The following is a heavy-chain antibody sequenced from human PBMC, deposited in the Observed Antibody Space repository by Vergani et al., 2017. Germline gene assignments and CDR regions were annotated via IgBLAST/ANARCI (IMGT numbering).Heavy chain of an antibody. Sequence: EVQLVESGGGLVQPGRSLRLSCAASGFTFDDYAMHWVRQAPGKGLEWVSGISWNSGSIGYADSVKGRFTISRDNAKNSLYLQMNSLRAEDTALYYCAKAGDLWSGYLTPYYFDYWGQGTLVTVSS. D-gene: IGHD3-3*01. V-gene: IGHV3-9*01. CDR2: ISWNSGSI. CDR3: AKAGDLWSGYLTPYYFDY. J-gene: IGHJ4*02. CDR1: GFTFDDYA.